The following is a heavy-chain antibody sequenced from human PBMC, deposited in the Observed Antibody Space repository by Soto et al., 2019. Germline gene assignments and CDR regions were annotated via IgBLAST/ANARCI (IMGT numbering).Heavy chain of an antibody. Sequence: ASVKVSCKASGYTFTSYYIHWVRQAPGQGLEWMGIFNPTGDTASYAQKFQDRVTIARDASASTAYMELSSLRSEDTAVYYCARGKGMEENYYYYGLDIWGQGTTVTVSS. CDR1: GYTFTSYY. J-gene: IGHJ6*02. CDR2: FNPTGDTA. CDR3: ARGKGMEENYYYYGLDI. D-gene: IGHD1-1*01. V-gene: IGHV1-46*01.